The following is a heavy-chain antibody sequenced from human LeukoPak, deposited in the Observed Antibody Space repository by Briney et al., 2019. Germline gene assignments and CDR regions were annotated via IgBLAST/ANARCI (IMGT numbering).Heavy chain of an antibody. V-gene: IGHV1-2*06. CDR1: GYTFTGYY. D-gene: IGHD1-1*01. Sequence: ASVKVSCKASGYTFTGYYMHWVRQAPGQGLEWMGRINPNSGDTNYAQKLQGRVTMTRDTSISTAYMELSRLRSDDTAVYYCARSTENWNDVGSFDYWGQGTLVTVSS. J-gene: IGHJ4*02. CDR3: ARSTENWNDVGSFDY. CDR2: INPNSGDT.